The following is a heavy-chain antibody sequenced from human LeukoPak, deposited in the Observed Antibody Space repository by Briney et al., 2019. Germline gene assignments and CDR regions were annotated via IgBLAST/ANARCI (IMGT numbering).Heavy chain of an antibody. D-gene: IGHD2-2*02. J-gene: IGHJ4*02. CDR3: ARGYCSSTSCYTGDY. CDR1: GGSISSYY. V-gene: IGHV4-59*01. CDR2: IYYSGST. Sequence: SETLSLTCTVSGGSISSYYWSWIRQPPGKGLEWIGYIYYSGSTNYNPSLKSRVTISVDTSKNQFSLKLSSVTAADTAVYYCARGYCSSTSCYTGDYWGQGTLATVSS.